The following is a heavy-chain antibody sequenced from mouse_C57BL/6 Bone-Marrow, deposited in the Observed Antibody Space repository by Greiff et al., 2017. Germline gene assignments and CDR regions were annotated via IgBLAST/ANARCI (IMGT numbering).Heavy chain of an antibody. CDR2: ISSGSSTI. J-gene: IGHJ1*03. V-gene: IGHV5-17*01. CDR1: GFTFSDYG. Sequence: EVHLVESGGGLVKPGGSLTLSCAASGFTFSDYGMHWVRQAPEKGLEWVAYISSGSSTIYYADTVKGRFTISRDNAKNTLFLQMTSLRSEDTAMYYCARDDGPFGVWGTGTTVTVSS. CDR3: ARDDGPFGV. D-gene: IGHD2-3*01.